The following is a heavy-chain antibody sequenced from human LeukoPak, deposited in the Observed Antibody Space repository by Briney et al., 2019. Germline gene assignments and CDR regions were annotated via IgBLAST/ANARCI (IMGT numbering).Heavy chain of an antibody. CDR1: GYTFTNYG. D-gene: IGHD6-13*01. Sequence: ASVKVSCKASGYTFTNYGISWVRQAPGQGLEWMGWISAYNGNKDYAQNLQGRVTMTTDTLTSTAYMELRSLRSDDTAVYYCARDQSLVAYSSTWFDYWGQGTPVTVSS. V-gene: IGHV1-18*01. CDR2: ISAYNGNK. CDR3: ARDQSLVAYSSTWFDY. J-gene: IGHJ4*02.